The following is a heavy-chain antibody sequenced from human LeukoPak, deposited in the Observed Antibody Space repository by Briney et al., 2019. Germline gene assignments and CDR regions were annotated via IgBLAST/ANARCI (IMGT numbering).Heavy chain of an antibody. V-gene: IGHV3-33*01. CDR2: IWYDGSNK. CDR1: GFTFSNYG. CDR3: ARAGYCSGGNCHIVLDHYYMDV. J-gene: IGHJ6*03. D-gene: IGHD2-15*01. Sequence: PERSLRLSCAASGFTFSNYGTHWVRQAPGKGLEWVALIWYDGSNKYYVDSVQGRFTISRDNSKNTLYLQMNSLRADDTAVYFCARAGYCSGGNCHIVLDHYYMDVWGKGTTVTVSS.